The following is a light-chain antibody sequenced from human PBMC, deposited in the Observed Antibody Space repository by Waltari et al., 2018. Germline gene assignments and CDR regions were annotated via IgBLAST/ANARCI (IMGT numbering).Light chain of an antibody. J-gene: IGKJ5*01. Sequence: DIVMTQSPLSLPVTPGEPASISCRSSQSLLHSNGYNYLDWYLQKPGQSPQLLIYSGSYRASGVPDRFSGSGSGTDFTLKISRVEAADVCVYYCMQALQTPITFGQGARLEIK. V-gene: IGKV2-28*01. CDR1: QSLLHSNGYNY. CDR3: MQALQTPIT. CDR2: SGS.